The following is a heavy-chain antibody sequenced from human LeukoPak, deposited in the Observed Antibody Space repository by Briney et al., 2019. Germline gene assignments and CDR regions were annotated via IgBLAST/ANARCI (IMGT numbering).Heavy chain of an antibody. CDR3: ARGGLRVLSYTYYYGMDV. D-gene: IGHD4-17*01. CDR2: LYPVDSDT. CDR1: AYSFTSYW. J-gene: IGHJ6*01. V-gene: IGHV5-51*01. Sequence: GEPLQISCKGSAYSFTSYWIGWVRQMPGKGLEWMGILYPVDSDTRYSPSFQGQVTISADKSISTAYLQWSSLKASDTAMYYCARGGLRVLSYTYYYGMDVWGQGTTVTAS.